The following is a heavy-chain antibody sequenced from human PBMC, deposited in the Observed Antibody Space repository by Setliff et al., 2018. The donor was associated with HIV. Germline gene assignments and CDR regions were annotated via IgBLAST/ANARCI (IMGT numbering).Heavy chain of an antibody. J-gene: IGHJ4*02. CDR1: GGTFGSYA. V-gene: IGHV1-46*01. CDR3: ARSLLGLIVPSAQGIWYYFDY. D-gene: IGHD2-8*01. CDR2: INPSGGST. Sequence: GASVKVSCKASGGTFGSYAISWVRQAPGQGLEWMGIINPSGGSTSYAQKFQGRVTMTTDTSTSTVYMEVRGLRSDDTAVYYCARSLLGLIVPSAQGIWYYFDYWGQGTLVTVSS.